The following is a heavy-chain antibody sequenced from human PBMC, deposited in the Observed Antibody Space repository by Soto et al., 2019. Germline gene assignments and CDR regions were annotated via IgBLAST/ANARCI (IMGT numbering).Heavy chain of an antibody. J-gene: IGHJ4*02. CDR2: INHSGNT. Sequence: QVQLQQWGAGLLKPSETLSLTCAVYGGSFSDHYWSWIRQPPGKGLEWIGEINHSGNTNYNPSLKSRVTIAVDTSKNQFSLQMKSVTAADTAMYYCARRTYASGWYFDYWAQGTLVTVSS. CDR1: GGSFSDHY. V-gene: IGHV4-34*01. CDR3: ARRTYASGWYFDY. D-gene: IGHD6-19*01.